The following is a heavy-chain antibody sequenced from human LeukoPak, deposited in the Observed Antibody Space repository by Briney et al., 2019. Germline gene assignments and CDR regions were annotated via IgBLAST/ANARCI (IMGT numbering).Heavy chain of an antibody. CDR3: AKAQRDVLLWFGEWYYFDY. Sequence: GGSLRLSCAASGFTFSSYAMSWVRQAPGRGLEWVSAISGSGGSTYYVDSVKGRFTIFRDNSKNTLYLQMNSLRAEDTAVYYCAKAQRDVLLWFGEWYYFDYWGQGTLVTVSS. D-gene: IGHD3-10*01. CDR1: GFTFSSYA. V-gene: IGHV3-23*01. J-gene: IGHJ4*02. CDR2: ISGSGGST.